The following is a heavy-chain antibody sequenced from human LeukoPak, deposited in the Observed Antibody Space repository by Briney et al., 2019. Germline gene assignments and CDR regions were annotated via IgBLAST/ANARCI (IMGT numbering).Heavy chain of an antibody. CDR2: IYSDDTT. CDR3: ARRAGGYSHPYDY. D-gene: IGHD4-23*01. Sequence: GGSLRLSCTASGFSVRTTYMSWIRQAPGKGLEWVSLIYSDDTTLYADSVKGRFTISRDISKNTLYLQMSSLRAEDTAVYYCARRAGGYSHPYDYWGQGVLVTVSS. J-gene: IGHJ4*02. CDR1: GFSVRTTY. V-gene: IGHV3-53*01.